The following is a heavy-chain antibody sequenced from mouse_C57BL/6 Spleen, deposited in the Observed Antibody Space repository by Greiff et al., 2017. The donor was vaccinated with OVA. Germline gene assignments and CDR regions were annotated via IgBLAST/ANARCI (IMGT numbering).Heavy chain of an antibody. Sequence: QVQLQQPGAELVRPGTSVKLSCKASGYTFTSYWMHWVKQRPGQGLEWIGVIDPSDSYTNYNQKFKGKATLTVDTSSSTAYMQLSSLTSEDSAVYCCAREESYTGYFDYWGQGTTLTVSS. V-gene: IGHV1-59*01. CDR2: IDPSDSYT. CDR1: GYTFTSYW. J-gene: IGHJ2*01. CDR3: AREESYTGYFDY. D-gene: IGHD3-3*01.